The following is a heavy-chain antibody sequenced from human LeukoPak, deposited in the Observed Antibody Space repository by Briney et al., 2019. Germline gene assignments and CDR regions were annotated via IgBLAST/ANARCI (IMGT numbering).Heavy chain of an antibody. J-gene: IGHJ5*02. D-gene: IGHD3-10*01. Sequence: SETLSLTCTVSGASISSGDYHWNWIRQPPGKGLEWIGFIHDSGSTYYNPSLKSRVSISRDMSKNQLSLMLSSVTAADTAVYYCARGFGAGNYYYGWFDPWGQGTLVSVSS. V-gene: IGHV4-30-4*01. CDR1: GASISSGDYH. CDR2: IHDSGST. CDR3: ARGFGAGNYYYGWFDP.